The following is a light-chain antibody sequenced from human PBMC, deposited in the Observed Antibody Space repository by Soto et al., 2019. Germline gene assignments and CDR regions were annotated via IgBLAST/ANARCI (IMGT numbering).Light chain of an antibody. J-gene: IGLJ2*01. CDR1: SSDVGGYHY. Sequence: QSALTQPPSASGSPGQSVTISCTGTSSDVGGYHYVSWYQQHPGAAPKLMIYDVVQWASGVPDRFSGSKSGTTASLTLPGSQAEDESDYYCSSYGGDNNVVFGGGTKVTVL. CDR3: SSYGGDNNVV. V-gene: IGLV2-8*01. CDR2: DVV.